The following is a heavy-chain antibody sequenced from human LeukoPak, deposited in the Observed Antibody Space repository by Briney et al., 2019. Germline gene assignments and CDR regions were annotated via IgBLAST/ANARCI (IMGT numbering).Heavy chain of an antibody. CDR2: ISYDGSNK. Sequence: PGGSLRLSCAASGFTFSNAWMSWVRQAPGKGLEWVAVISYDGSNKYYADSVKGRFTISRDNSKNTLYLQMNSLRAEDTAVYYCAKEKILDWYAFDIWGQGTMVTVSS. CDR1: GFTFSNAW. V-gene: IGHV3-30*18. D-gene: IGHD3/OR15-3a*01. J-gene: IGHJ3*02. CDR3: AKEKILDWYAFDI.